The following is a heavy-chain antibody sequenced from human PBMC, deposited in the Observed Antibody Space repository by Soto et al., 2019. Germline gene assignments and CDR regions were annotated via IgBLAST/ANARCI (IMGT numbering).Heavy chain of an antibody. D-gene: IGHD2-15*01. CDR3: AGGRQQLLY. V-gene: IGHV3-7*05. CDR1: GFTFSRYW. Sequence: PGGSLILSCAASGFTFSRYWMTWVRQAPGKGLEWVANIKQDGSETYYVDSVKGRFTIFSDNAKNSMYLQMNSLSAEDTAVYYCAGGRQQLLYWGQGTLVSVSS. J-gene: IGHJ4*02. CDR2: IKQDGSET.